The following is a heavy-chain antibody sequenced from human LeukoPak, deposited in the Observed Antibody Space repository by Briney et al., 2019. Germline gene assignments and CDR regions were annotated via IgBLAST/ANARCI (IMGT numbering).Heavy chain of an antibody. J-gene: IGHJ4*02. CDR3: LYGGNSGDWVY. CDR1: GGSISSSNW. Sequence: SGTLSLTCAVSGGSISSSNWWSWVRQPPEKGLEWIGEIYHSGSTNYNPSLKSRVTMSVDKSKNQFSLNLNSVTAADTAVYYCLYGGNSGDWVYWGQGTLVTVSS. V-gene: IGHV4-4*02. D-gene: IGHD4-23*01. CDR2: IYHSGST.